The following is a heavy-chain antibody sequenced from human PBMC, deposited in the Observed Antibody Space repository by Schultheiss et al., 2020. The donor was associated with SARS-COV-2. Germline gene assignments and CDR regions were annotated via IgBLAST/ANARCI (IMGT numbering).Heavy chain of an antibody. J-gene: IGHJ4*02. V-gene: IGHV3-21*01. D-gene: IGHD2-21*01. CDR3: ARDSPVYCGGDCDRGY. CDR2: ISSSSSYI. Sequence: GGSLRLSCAASGFTFSSYSMNWVRQAPGKGLEWVSSISSSSSYIYYADSVKGRFTISRDNAKNSLYLQMNSLRAEDTAVYYCARDSPVYCGGDCDRGYWGQGTLVTVSS. CDR1: GFTFSSYS.